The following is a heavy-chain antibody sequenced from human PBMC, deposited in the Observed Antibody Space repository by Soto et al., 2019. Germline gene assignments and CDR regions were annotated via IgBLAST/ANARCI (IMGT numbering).Heavy chain of an antibody. D-gene: IGHD3-10*01. Sequence: QVQLVQSGAEVKKPGSSVKVSCKASGGTFSSYTISWVRQAPGQGLEWMGRIIPILGIANYAQKFQGRVTINADKSTSTADMELSSLRSEDTAVYYCARDGLDGSGDYLGQGTLVTVSS. CDR3: ARDGLDGSGDY. V-gene: IGHV1-69*08. CDR1: GGTFSSYT. J-gene: IGHJ4*02. CDR2: IIPILGIA.